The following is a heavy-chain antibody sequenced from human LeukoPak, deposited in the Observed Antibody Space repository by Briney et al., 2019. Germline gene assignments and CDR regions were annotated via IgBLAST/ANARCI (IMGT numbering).Heavy chain of an antibody. Sequence: PGGSLRLSCAASGFTFSNHYMDWVRQAPGKGLEWVNRTKNKGESHITDYAASVKGRFFSSRDDSKNSLYLQMNSLQTDDTGIYYCARDTAAALDYWGQGILVTVSS. J-gene: IGHJ4*02. CDR1: GFTFSNHY. CDR3: ARDTAAALDY. CDR2: TKNKGESHIT. D-gene: IGHD6-13*01. V-gene: IGHV3-72*01.